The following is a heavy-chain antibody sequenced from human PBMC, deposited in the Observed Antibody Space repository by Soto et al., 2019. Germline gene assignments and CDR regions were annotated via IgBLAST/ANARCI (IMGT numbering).Heavy chain of an antibody. J-gene: IGHJ4*02. CDR1: GFIFSAYG. CDR3: ARGGRHFDWSVDFDY. V-gene: IGHV3-33*01. D-gene: IGHD3-9*01. Sequence: GGSLRLSCAASGFIFSAYGMHWVHQVPGKGLEWVAVIWYDESKKYYAESVKGRFTISRDVSKNTLYLQMNSLRAEDTAIYYCARGGRHFDWSVDFDYWGQGTLVTVSS. CDR2: IWYDESKK.